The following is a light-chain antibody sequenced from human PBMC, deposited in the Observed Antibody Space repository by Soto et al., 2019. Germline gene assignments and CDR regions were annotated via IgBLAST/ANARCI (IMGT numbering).Light chain of an antibody. V-gene: IGKV1-5*01. Sequence: DIQMTQSPSTLSASVGDRVTITCRASQTISNWLAWYQQKPGKAPKLLIYDASSLESGVPSRFSGSGSRTEFTLTISSLQPDDFATYYCQQYNSFSWTFGQGTKVEIK. CDR1: QTISNW. J-gene: IGKJ1*01. CDR3: QQYNSFSWT. CDR2: DAS.